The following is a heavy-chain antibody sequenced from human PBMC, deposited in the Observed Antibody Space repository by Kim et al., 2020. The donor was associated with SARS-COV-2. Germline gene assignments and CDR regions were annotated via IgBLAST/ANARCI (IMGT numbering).Heavy chain of an antibody. Sequence: SVKVSCKASGGTFSSYAISWVRQAPGQGLEWMGGIIPIFGTANYAQKFQGRVTITADESTSTAYMELSSLRSEDTAVYYCARYSIGIAARPGFFDYWGQGTLVTVSS. D-gene: IGHD6-6*01. CDR3: ARYSIGIAARPGFFDY. J-gene: IGHJ4*02. CDR1: GGTFSSYA. CDR2: IIPIFGTA. V-gene: IGHV1-69*13.